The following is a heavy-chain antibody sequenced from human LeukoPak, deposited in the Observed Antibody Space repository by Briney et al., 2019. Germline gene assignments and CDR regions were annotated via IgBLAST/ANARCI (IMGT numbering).Heavy chain of an antibody. V-gene: IGHV1-2*02. D-gene: IGHD2-15*01. CDR3: ARGPYCSGGSCYFWSFYFQH. J-gene: IGHJ1*01. CDR1: GYTFTGYY. CDR2: IHPNSGGT. Sequence: ASVKVSCKASGYTFTGYYMHWVRQAPGQGLEWMGWIHPNSGGTNYAQKFQGRVTMTRDMSISTAYMELSRLRSDDTAVYYCARGPYCSGGSCYFWSFYFQHWGQGTLVTVSS.